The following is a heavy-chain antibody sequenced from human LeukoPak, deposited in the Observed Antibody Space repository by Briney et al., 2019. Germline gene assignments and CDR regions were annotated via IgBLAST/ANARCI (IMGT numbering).Heavy chain of an antibody. CDR3: ATLHPYSGYAKPFDY. CDR2: MNPNSGNT. J-gene: IGHJ4*02. CDR1: GYTFTSYD. V-gene: IGHV1-8*01. Sequence: ASVKVSCKASGYTFTSYDINWVRQATGQGLEWMGWMNPNSGNTGCAQKFQGRVTMTRNTSISTAYMELSSLRSEDTAVYYCATLHPYSGYAKPFDYWGQGTLVTVSS. D-gene: IGHD5-12*01.